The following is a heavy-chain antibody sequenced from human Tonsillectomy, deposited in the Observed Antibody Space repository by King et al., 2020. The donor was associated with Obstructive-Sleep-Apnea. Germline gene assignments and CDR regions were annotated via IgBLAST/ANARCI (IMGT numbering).Heavy chain of an antibody. D-gene: IGHD2-15*01. CDR1: GGAVSTYY. Sequence: QLQESGPGLVKPSEILSLTCTVSGGAVSTYYWSWIRQPPGKGLEWIGYIYYSGSTNYNRSLKSRVTTSLDTPNNQVSLKLSSVTAADTAGYYCARVDCSGGSCSPGYWGQGTLVTVSS. CDR3: ARVDCSGGSCSPGY. CDR2: IYYSGST. J-gene: IGHJ4*02. V-gene: IGHV4-59*02.